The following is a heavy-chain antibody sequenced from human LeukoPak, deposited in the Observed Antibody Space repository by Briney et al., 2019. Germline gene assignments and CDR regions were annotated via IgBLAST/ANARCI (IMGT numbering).Heavy chain of an antibody. V-gene: IGHV3-21*01. J-gene: IGHJ3*02. Sequence: GGSLRLSCAASGFTFSSYSMNWVRQAPGKGLEWVSSISSSSSYIYYADSVKGRFTISRDNAKNPLYLQMNSLRAEDTAVYYCARGFYIVLMVYAREDAFDIWGQGTMVTVSS. CDR3: ARGFYIVLMVYAREDAFDI. D-gene: IGHD2-8*01. CDR2: ISSSSSYI. CDR1: GFTFSSYS.